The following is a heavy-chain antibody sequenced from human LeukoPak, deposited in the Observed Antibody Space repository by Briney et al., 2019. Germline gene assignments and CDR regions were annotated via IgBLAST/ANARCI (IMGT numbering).Heavy chain of an antibody. J-gene: IGHJ6*03. V-gene: IGHV3-21*01. Sequence: GGSLRLSCAASGFTFSNYNVNWVRQAPGKAMDWVSSITSSGTYIFYADSVKGRFTISRDNAKNSLYLQMNSLRAEDTAVYYCARDRGWGMDVWGKGTTVTISS. CDR3: ARDRGWGMDV. D-gene: IGHD5-12*01. CDR1: GFTFSNYN. CDR2: ITSSGTYI.